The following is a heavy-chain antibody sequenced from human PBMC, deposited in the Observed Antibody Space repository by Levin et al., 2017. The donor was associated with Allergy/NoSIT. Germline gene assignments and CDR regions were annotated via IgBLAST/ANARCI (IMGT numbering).Heavy chain of an antibody. J-gene: IGHJ4*02. D-gene: IGHD4-17*01. CDR3: ARNWNDYGADD. V-gene: IGHV4-4*07. CDR2: IYTSGTT. CDR1: GGSISSYY. Sequence: SETLSLTCTVSGGSISSYYWSWIRQPAGKGLEWIGRIYTSGTTKYNPSLKSRVTMSIDTSKNQFSLKLSSVTAADTAVYYCARNWNDYGADDWGQGTLVTVSS.